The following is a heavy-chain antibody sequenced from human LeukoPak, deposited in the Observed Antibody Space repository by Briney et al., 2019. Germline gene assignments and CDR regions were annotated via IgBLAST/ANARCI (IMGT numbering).Heavy chain of an antibody. J-gene: IGHJ4*02. CDR1: GGSISSYY. CDR3: ANSIAAAGTLHY. Sequence: SETLSLTCTVSGGSISSYYWSWIRQPPGKGLEWIGYIYTSGSTNYNPSLKSRVTISVDTSKNQFSLKLSSVTAADTAVYCCANSIAAAGTLHYWGQGTLVTVSS. D-gene: IGHD6-13*01. V-gene: IGHV4-4*09. CDR2: IYTSGST.